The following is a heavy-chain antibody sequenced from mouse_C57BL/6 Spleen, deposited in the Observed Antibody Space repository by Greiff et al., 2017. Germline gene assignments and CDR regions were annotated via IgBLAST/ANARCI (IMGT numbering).Heavy chain of an antibody. J-gene: IGHJ3*01. V-gene: IGHV1-82*01. CDR2: IYPGDGDT. CDR1: GYAFSSSW. Sequence: VKLMESGPELVKPGASVKISCKASGYAFSSSWMNWVKQRPGKGLEWIGRIYPGDGDTNYNGKFKGKTTLTADKSSSTAYMQLSSLTSEDSAVYFWARSSFAYWGQGTLVTVSA. CDR3: ARSSFAY.